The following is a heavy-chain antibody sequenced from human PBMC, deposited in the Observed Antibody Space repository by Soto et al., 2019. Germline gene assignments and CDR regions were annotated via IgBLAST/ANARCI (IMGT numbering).Heavy chain of an antibody. CDR2: ISAYNGVT. J-gene: IGHJ4*02. CDR3: ARDPSTTSGYYQFSDY. Sequence: QGQLVQSGAEVKNPGASVRVSCEASGYTFTNNGISRVRQVPGQGLEWMGWISAYNGVTKYAQKFQGRVTLTTDSPTSTAYMALRSLRFDDTAVYYCARDPSTTSGYYQFSDYSGQVTLVTVSP. D-gene: IGHD3-22*01. V-gene: IGHV1-18*01. CDR1: GYTFTNNG.